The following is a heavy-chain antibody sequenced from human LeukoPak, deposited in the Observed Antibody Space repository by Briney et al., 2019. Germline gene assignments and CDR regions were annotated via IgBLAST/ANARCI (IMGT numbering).Heavy chain of an antibody. CDR1: GFTFSSYA. Sequence: GGSLRLSCAASGFTFSSYAMSWARQAPGKGLEWVSAISGSGGSTYYADSVKGRFTISRDNSKNTLYLQMNSLRAEDTAVYYCAKDGEYSSSSQQYYFDYWGQGTLVTVSS. D-gene: IGHD6-6*01. CDR2: ISGSGGST. J-gene: IGHJ4*02. CDR3: AKDGEYSSSSQQYYFDY. V-gene: IGHV3-23*01.